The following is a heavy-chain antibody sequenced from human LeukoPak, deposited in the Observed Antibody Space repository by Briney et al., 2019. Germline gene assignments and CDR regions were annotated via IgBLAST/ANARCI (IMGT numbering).Heavy chain of an antibody. J-gene: IGHJ4*02. D-gene: IGHD5-18*01. CDR2: ISHHGTIK. Sequence: PGGSLRLSCAVSGFTLSDYGMSWVSQAPGKGLKWVAFISHHGTIKNYADSVKGRFTISRDNSKNTLYLQMNSLRAEDTAVYYCAKGRTGYSYGYGIDYWGQGTLVTVSS. CDR3: AKGRTGYSYGYGIDY. CDR1: GFTLSDYG. V-gene: IGHV3-30*02.